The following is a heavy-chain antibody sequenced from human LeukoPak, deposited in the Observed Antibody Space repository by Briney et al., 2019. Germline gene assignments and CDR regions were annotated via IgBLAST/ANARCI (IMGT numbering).Heavy chain of an antibody. CDR3: ARGFCSGGTCGFDY. Sequence: PSETLSLTCAVYGGSFSGYYWSWIRQPPGKGLEWIGEINHSGSTNYNPSLKSRVTISVDTSKNQFSLKLSSVTAADTAVYYCARGFCSGGTCGFDYWGQGTQVTVSS. CDR2: INHSGST. J-gene: IGHJ4*02. CDR1: GGSFSGYY. D-gene: IGHD2-15*01. V-gene: IGHV4-34*01.